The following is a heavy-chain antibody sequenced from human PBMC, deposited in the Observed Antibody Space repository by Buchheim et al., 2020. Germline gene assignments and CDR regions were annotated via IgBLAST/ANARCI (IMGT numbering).Heavy chain of an antibody. CDR2: IYYDGRS. J-gene: IGHJ4*02. D-gene: IGHD3-10*01. CDR1: NGSISNYY. CDR3: ARGFGSGKSTPVVDY. Sequence: QVQLQESGPGLMKPSETLSLTCTLSNGSISNYYWTWIRLPPGKRLEWVGFIYYDGRSNYNPSLERRVSISLDTSKKQFSLELSSVTDADTAVYYCARGFGSGKSTPVVDYWGQGTL. V-gene: IGHV4-59*01.